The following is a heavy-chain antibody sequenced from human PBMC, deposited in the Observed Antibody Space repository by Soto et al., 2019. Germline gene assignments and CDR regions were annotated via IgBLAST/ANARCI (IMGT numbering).Heavy chain of an antibody. CDR1: GYSFAGYW. J-gene: IGHJ4*02. Sequence: PGESLKISCKGSGYSFAGYWITWVRQKPGKGLEWMGRIDPSDSETYYSPSFRGHVTISATKSITTVFLQWSSLRASDTAMYYCARQIYDSDTGPNFQYYFDSWGQGTPVTVSS. CDR3: ARQIYDSDTGPNFQYYFDS. CDR2: IDPSDSET. D-gene: IGHD3-22*01. V-gene: IGHV5-10-1*01.